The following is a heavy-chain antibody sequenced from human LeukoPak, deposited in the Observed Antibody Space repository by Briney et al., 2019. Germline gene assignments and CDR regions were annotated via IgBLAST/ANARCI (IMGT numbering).Heavy chain of an antibody. V-gene: IGHV4-59*06. CDR1: GGSFSGYY. J-gene: IGHJ4*02. Sequence: SETLSLTCAVYGGSFSGYYWSWIRQPPGKGLEWVGYIYYSGSTYYNPSLKSRVTISVDTSKNQFSLKLSSVTAADTAVYYCASQAYCGGDCYSAYDYWGQGTLVTVSS. CDR2: IYYSGST. CDR3: ASQAYCGGDCYSAYDY. D-gene: IGHD2-21*02.